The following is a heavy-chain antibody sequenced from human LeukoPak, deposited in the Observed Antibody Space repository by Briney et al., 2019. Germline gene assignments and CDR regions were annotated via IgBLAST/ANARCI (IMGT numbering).Heavy chain of an antibody. J-gene: IGHJ5*02. CDR2: IYYSGST. Sequence: SETLSLTCTVSGGSISSYYWSWIRQHPGKGLEWIGYIYYSGSTYYNPSLKSRVTISVDTSKNQFSLKLSSVTAADTAVYYCARERAIRWFDPWGQGTLVTVSS. CDR1: GGSISSYY. V-gene: IGHV4-59*06. CDR3: ARERAIRWFDP. D-gene: IGHD3-16*01.